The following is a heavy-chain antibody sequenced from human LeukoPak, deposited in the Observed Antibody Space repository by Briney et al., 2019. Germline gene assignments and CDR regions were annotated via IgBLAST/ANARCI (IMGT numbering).Heavy chain of an antibody. CDR3: ARDVSTFKVRGVMTLHFDY. CDR2: INPSGGST. Sequence: GASVKVSCKASGYTFTSYYMHWVRQAPGQGLEWMGIINPSGGSTSYAQKFQGRVTMTRDTSTSTVYMELSSLRSEDTAVYYCARDVSTFKVRGVMTLHFDYWGQGTLVTVSS. J-gene: IGHJ4*02. V-gene: IGHV1-46*01. D-gene: IGHD3-10*01. CDR1: GYTFTSYY.